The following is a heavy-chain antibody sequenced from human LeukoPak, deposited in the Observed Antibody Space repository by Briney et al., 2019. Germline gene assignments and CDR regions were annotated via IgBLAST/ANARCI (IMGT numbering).Heavy chain of an antibody. Sequence: GGSLRLSCAASGFTFSSYGMHWVRQAPGKVLEWVAVISYDGSNKYYADSVKGRFTISRDNSKNTLYLQMNSLRAEDTAVYYCAKSVVAATRDAFDIWGQGTMVTVSS. CDR2: ISYDGSNK. CDR1: GFTFSSYG. D-gene: IGHD2-15*01. CDR3: AKSVVAATRDAFDI. V-gene: IGHV3-30*18. J-gene: IGHJ3*02.